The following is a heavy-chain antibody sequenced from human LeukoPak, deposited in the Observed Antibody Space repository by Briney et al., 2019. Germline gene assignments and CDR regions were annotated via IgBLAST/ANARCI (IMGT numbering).Heavy chain of an antibody. J-gene: IGHJ6*03. V-gene: IGHV1-18*01. CDR1: GYTFTSYG. D-gene: IGHD6-6*01. Sequence: ASVKVSCKASGYTFTSYGISWVRQAPGQGLEWMGWICAYNGNTNYAPKLQGRVTMTTDTSTSTAYMELRSLRSDDTAVYYCARVYSSSSYYYYYYMDVWGKGTTVTVSS. CDR2: ICAYNGNT. CDR3: ARVYSSSSYYYYYYMDV.